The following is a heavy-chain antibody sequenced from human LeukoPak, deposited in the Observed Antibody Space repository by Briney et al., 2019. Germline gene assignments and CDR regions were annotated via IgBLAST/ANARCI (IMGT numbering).Heavy chain of an antibody. CDR3: AKAAGRYSSGWDFDY. CDR1: GFTFSSYG. Sequence: GGSLRLSCAAPGFTFSSYGMHWVRQAPGKGLEWVAFIRYDGSNKYYADSVKGRFTISRDNSKNTLYLQMNSLRAEDTAVYYCAKAAGRYSSGWDFDYWGQGTLVTVSS. D-gene: IGHD6-19*01. J-gene: IGHJ4*02. V-gene: IGHV3-30*02. CDR2: IRYDGSNK.